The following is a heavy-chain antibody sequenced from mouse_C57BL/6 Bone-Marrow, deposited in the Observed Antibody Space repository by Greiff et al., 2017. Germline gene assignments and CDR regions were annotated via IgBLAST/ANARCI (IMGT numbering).Heavy chain of an antibody. Sequence: VQLQQSGAELVRPGTSVKLSCKASGYTFTSYWMHWVKQRPGQGLEWIGVSDPSDSYTNYNQKFKGKATLTVDTSSSTAYMQLSSLTSEDSAVYYCARSFGTDYWGQGTTLTVSS. CDR3: ARSFGTDY. V-gene: IGHV1-59*01. CDR1: GYTFTSYW. D-gene: IGHD2-14*01. CDR2: SDPSDSYT. J-gene: IGHJ2*01.